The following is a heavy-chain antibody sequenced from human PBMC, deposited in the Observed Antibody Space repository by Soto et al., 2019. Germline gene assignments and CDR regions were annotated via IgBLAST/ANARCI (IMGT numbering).Heavy chain of an antibody. D-gene: IGHD2-15*01. CDR3: AKDRSVVAAYWYFDL. CDR1: GFTFSIYA. CDR2: ISGSGGST. J-gene: IGHJ2*01. V-gene: IGHV3-23*01. Sequence: PGGSLRLSCAASGFTFSIYAMSWVRQAPGKGLEWVSAISGSGGSTYYADSVKGRFTISRDNSKNTLYLQMNSLRAEDTAVYYCAKDRSVVAAYWYFDLWGRGTLVTVSS.